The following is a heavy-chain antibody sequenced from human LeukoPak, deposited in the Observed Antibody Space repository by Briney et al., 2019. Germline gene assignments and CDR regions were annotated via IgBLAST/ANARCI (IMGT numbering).Heavy chain of an antibody. J-gene: IGHJ4*02. Sequence: ASVTVSCKASGYTFTFYYMHWVRQAPGQGLEWMGWINPNSGGTNYAQKFQGRVTMTRDTSISTAYMELSRLRSDDTAVYYCARGRGSTSSNFDYWGQGTLVTVSS. D-gene: IGHD2-2*01. CDR1: GYTFTFYY. CDR3: ARGRGSTSSNFDY. V-gene: IGHV1-2*02. CDR2: INPNSGGT.